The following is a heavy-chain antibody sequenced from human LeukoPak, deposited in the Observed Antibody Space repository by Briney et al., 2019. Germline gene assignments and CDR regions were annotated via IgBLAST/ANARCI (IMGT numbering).Heavy chain of an antibody. J-gene: IGHJ4*02. V-gene: IGHV3-7*01. Sequence: PGGYLRLSCEVSGLTFSTYWMTWVRQAPGKRLEWVASINQNGREKYYVDSVKGRFTISRDNAKDSLYLQMNSLRDEDTAVYYCARSLGDDWGQGTLVTVSS. CDR3: ARSLGDD. CDR1: GLTFSTYW. CDR2: INQNGREK. D-gene: IGHD3-16*01.